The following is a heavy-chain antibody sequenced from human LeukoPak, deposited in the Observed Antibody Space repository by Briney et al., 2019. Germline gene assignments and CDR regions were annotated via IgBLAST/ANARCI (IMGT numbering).Heavy chain of an antibody. CDR3: ARGGSGWYFDY. D-gene: IGHD6-19*01. CDR2: TYYRSNWYN. CDR1: GDSVSSTSAT. V-gene: IGHV6-1*01. Sequence: SQTLSLTCAISGDSVSSTSATWNWNRQSPSRGLEWLGRTYYRSNWYNDYAVSVESRITINPDTSKDQFSLQLSSVTPEDTAVYYCARGGSGWYFDYWGQGTLVTVSS. J-gene: IGHJ4*02.